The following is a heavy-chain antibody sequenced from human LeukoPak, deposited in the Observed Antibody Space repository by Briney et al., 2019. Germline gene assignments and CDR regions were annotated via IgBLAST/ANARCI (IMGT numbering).Heavy chain of an antibody. J-gene: IGHJ2*01. CDR3: ASYDSSGYYRHDGYFDL. CDR1: GGTFSSYA. Sequence: SVKVSCKASGGTFSSYAISWVRQAPGQGLQWMGRIIPIFGTANYAQRFQGRVTITTDESTSTAYMELSSLRSEDTAVYYCASYDSSGYYRHDGYFDLWGRGTLVTVSS. CDR2: IIPIFGTA. D-gene: IGHD3-22*01. V-gene: IGHV1-69*05.